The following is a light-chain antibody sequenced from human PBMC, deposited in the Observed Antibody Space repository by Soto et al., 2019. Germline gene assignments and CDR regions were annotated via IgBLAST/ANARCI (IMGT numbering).Light chain of an antibody. CDR3: QQYNNWPPYT. Sequence: EIVMTQSPATLSVSPGERATLSCRASQSVSSNLAWYQQKPGQAPRLLIYGASTRATGIPARFSGGGSGTEFTLPISSLQSEDFAVYYWQQYNNWPPYTFGQGTKLEIK. J-gene: IGKJ2*01. CDR2: GAS. CDR1: QSVSSN. V-gene: IGKV3-15*01.